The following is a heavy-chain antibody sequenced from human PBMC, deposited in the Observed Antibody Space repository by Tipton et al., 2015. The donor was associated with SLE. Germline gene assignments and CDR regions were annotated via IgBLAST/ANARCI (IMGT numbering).Heavy chain of an antibody. CDR1: GGPITFYY. CDR3: ARGALGLHDAFDI. V-gene: IGHV4-59*12. Sequence: TLSLTCNVSGGPITFYYWSWVRQPPGKGLEWIGNFYYSGSPNYNPSLKSRVTISADTSKNHFSLKLTSLAAADTAVYYCARGALGLHDAFDIWGQGTLVSVSS. CDR2: FYYSGSP. D-gene: IGHD3-16*01. J-gene: IGHJ3*02.